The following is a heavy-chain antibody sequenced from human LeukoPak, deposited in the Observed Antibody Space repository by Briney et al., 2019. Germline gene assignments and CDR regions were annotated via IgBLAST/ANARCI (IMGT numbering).Heavy chain of an antibody. D-gene: IGHD6-13*01. CDR2: ISWNSGSI. J-gene: IGHJ3*02. CDR3: AKGYSSSWYADI. Sequence: GGSLRLSCAASGFTFSSYGMHWVRQAPGKGLEWVSGISWNSGSIGYADSVKGRFTISRDNAKNSLYLQMNSLRAEDTALYYCAKGYSSSWYADIWGQGTMVTVSS. V-gene: IGHV3-9*01. CDR1: GFTFSSYG.